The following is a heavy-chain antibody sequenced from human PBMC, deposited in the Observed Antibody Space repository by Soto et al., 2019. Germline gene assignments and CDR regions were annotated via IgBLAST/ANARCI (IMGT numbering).Heavy chain of an antibody. CDR1: GGSISSYY. J-gene: IGHJ4*02. CDR2: IYYSGST. D-gene: IGHD6-13*01. CDR3: ARVPRWVGSSWLWYFDY. V-gene: IGHV4-59*01. Sequence: SETLSLTCTVSGGSISSYYWSWIRQPPGKGLEWIGYIYYSGSTNYNPSLKSRVTISVDTSKNQFSLKLSSVTAADTAVYYCARVPRWVGSSWLWYFDYWGQGTLVTVSS.